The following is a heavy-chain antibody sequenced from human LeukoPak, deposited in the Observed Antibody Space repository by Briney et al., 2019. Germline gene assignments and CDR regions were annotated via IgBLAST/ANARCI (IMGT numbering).Heavy chain of an antibody. CDR1: GFTFSSYA. Sequence: AGGSLRLSCAASGFTFSSYAMSWVRQAPGKGLEWVSALSGSGGSTYYAESVKGRFTISRDNSKNTLYLQMDSLRAEDTAVYHCAAYCSTTSCSRGFDYWGQGTLVSVSS. CDR3: AAYCSTTSCSRGFDY. J-gene: IGHJ4*02. V-gene: IGHV3-23*01. CDR2: LSGSGGST. D-gene: IGHD2-2*01.